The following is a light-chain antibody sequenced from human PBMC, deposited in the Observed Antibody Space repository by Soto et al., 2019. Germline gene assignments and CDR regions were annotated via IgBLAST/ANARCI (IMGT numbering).Light chain of an antibody. V-gene: IGKV3-20*01. CDR2: GAS. CDR1: QTITTSQ. Sequence: EIVLTQSPGTLSLSPGERATLFCRASQTITTSQLAWYQQKPGQAPRVLIFGASNRATGIPDRFSGSGSGTDFTLTISRLEPEDFARYYCQQYAGSPRTFGQGTTVAIK. CDR3: QQYAGSPRT. J-gene: IGKJ1*01.